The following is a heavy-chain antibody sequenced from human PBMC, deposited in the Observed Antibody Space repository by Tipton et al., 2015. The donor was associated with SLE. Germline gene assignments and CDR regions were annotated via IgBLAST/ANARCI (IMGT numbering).Heavy chain of an antibody. CDR1: GGSISSYY. V-gene: IGHV4-59*08. J-gene: IGHJ3*02. CDR3: ASLDTAMVTNAFDI. Sequence: TLSLTCTVSGGSISSYYWSWIRQPPGKGLEWIGYIYYSGSTNYNPSLKSRVTISVDTSKNQFSLRLNSVTAADTAVYYCASLDTAMVTNAFDIWGQGTMVTVSS. D-gene: IGHD5-18*01. CDR2: IYYSGST.